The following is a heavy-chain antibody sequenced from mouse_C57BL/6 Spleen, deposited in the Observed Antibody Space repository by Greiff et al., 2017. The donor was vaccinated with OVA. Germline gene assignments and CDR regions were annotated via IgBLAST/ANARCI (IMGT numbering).Heavy chain of an antibody. CDR2: IYPRSGNT. V-gene: IGHV1-81*01. D-gene: IGHD2-3*01. J-gene: IGHJ3*01. CDR1: GYTFTSYG. CDR3: ARPGDGYYAY. Sequence: VKLQESGAELARPGASVKLSCKASGYTFTSYGISWVKQRTGQGLEWIGEIYPRSGNTYYNEKFKGKATLTADKSSSTAYMELRSLTSEDSAVYFCARPGDGYYAYWGQGTLVTVSA.